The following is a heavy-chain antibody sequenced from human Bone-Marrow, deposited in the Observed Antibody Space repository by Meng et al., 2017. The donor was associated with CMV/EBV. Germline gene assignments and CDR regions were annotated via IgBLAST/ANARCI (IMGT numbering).Heavy chain of an antibody. CDR2: ISAYNGNT. D-gene: IGHD3-22*01. CDR1: GYTFTSYG. Sequence: QVQLVQSGAAAKKPGASVKVSCKASGYTFTSYGSSWVRQAPGQGLEWMGWISAYNGNTNYAQKLQGRVTMTTDTSTSTAYMELRSLRSDDTAVYYCAVTYYYDSSGYYSFDYWGQGTLVTVSS. V-gene: IGHV1-18*01. CDR3: AVTYYYDSSGYYSFDY. J-gene: IGHJ4*02.